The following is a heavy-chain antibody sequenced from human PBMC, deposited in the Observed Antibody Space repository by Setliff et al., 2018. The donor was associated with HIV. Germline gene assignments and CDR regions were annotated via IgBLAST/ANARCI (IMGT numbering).Heavy chain of an antibody. D-gene: IGHD6-19*01. CDR2: INHSGTA. V-gene: IGHV4-34*01. J-gene: IGHJ4*02. CDR3: ASGPSGWPQGYSDY. CDR1: GGSLSSSY. Sequence: SETLSLTCAVYGGSLSSSYWTWIRQAPGKGLEWIGEINHSGTANYNPSLKSRVTMSLDRSKRQFSLKLTSLTAADTALYYCASGPSGWPQGYSDYWGQGTLVTVSS.